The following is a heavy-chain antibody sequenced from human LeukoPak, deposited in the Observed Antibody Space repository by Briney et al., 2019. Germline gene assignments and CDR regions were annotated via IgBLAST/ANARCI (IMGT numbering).Heavy chain of an antibody. Sequence: PSETLSPTCAVYGGSFSGYYWSWIRQPPGKGLEWIGEINHSGSTNYNPSLKSRVTISVDTSKNQFSLKLSSVTAADTAVYYCARGPRVGATTNYYYYYYMDVWGKGTTVTVSS. J-gene: IGHJ6*03. CDR3: ARGPRVGATTNYYYYYYMDV. V-gene: IGHV4-34*01. D-gene: IGHD1-26*01. CDR1: GGSFSGYY. CDR2: INHSGST.